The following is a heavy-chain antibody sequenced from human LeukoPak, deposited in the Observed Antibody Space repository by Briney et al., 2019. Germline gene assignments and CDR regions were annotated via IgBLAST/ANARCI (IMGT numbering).Heavy chain of an antibody. CDR2: ISAYKGNT. V-gene: IGHV1-18*01. J-gene: IGHJ4*02. D-gene: IGHD6-13*01. CDR3: ARLIEAAGTGY. CDR1: GYTFISYG. Sequence: ASVKVSCKASGYTFISYGITWVRQAPGQGLEWMGWISAYKGNTNYAQKLQGRVTMTTDTSTSTAYMELRSLRSDDTAVYYCARLIEAAGTGYWGQGTLVTVSS.